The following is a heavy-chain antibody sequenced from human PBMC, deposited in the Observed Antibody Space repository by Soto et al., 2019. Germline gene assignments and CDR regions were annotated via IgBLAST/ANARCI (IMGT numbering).Heavy chain of an antibody. CDR2: ISGNGDTT. Sequence: GGSLRLSCAASGFTFSSYAMSWVRQAPGKGLEWVSGISGNGDTTYYADSVKGRFAISRDNSNNTLYLQMNSLRAEDTAVYYCAMGYSYAPFDPWGQGSLVTVSS. CDR3: AMGYSYAPFDP. D-gene: IGHD5-18*01. J-gene: IGHJ5*02. V-gene: IGHV3-23*01. CDR1: GFTFSSYA.